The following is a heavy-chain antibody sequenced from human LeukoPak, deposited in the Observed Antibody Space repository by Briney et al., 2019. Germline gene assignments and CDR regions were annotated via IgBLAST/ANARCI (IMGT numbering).Heavy chain of an antibody. J-gene: IGHJ5*02. Sequence: PSETLSLTCAVYGGSFSGYYWSWIRQPPGKGLEWIGEIYHSGSTNYNPSLKSRVTISVDTSKNQFSLKLSSVTAADTAVYYCARGHRITMVRGVRFDPWGQGTLVTVSS. CDR1: GGSFSGYY. D-gene: IGHD3-10*01. CDR2: IYHSGST. CDR3: ARGHRITMVRGVRFDP. V-gene: IGHV4-34*01.